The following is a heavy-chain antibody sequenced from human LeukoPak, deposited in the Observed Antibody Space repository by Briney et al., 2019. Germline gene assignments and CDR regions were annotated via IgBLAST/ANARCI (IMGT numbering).Heavy chain of an antibody. D-gene: IGHD5-12*01. V-gene: IGHV3-23*01. CDR3: AKARIAATIYPKEVNFDY. CDR2: ITGGGGGT. J-gene: IGHJ4*02. Sequence: PGGSLRLSCAASGFSFSSYAMSWVRQAPGKRLEWVSTITGGGGGTYYADSVKGRFTISRDNSKDTFYLQMNSLRVEDTAVYYCAKARIAATIYPKEVNFDYWGQGTLVTVSS. CDR1: GFSFSSYA.